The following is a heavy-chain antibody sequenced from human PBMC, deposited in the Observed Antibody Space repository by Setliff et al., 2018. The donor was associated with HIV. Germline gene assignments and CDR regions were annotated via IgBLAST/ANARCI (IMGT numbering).Heavy chain of an antibody. CDR3: ARDTLYCSGGNCPFDY. Sequence: GGSLRLSCAASGFTFSNYWMNWVRQAPGKGLEWVSSISSTSSYIYYADSVKGRFTISRDNSKNTLYLQMNSLRAEDTAIYYCARDTLYCSGGNCPFDYWGQGTLVTVSS. CDR2: ISSTSSYI. V-gene: IGHV3-21*01. CDR1: GFTFSNYW. D-gene: IGHD2-15*01. J-gene: IGHJ4*02.